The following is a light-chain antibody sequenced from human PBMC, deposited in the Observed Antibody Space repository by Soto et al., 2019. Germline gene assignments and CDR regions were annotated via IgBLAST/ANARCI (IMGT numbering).Light chain of an antibody. CDR3: QQRSNWPLT. CDR2: GAS. Sequence: EIVMTQSPATLSVSPGGRATLPCRASQSISDTLAWYQQKPGQAPRLLLYGASNRATGIPDRFSGSGSGTDFTLTINSLEPEDFAVYYCQQRSNWPLTFGGGTKVDIK. V-gene: IGKV3-11*01. J-gene: IGKJ4*01. CDR1: QSISDT.